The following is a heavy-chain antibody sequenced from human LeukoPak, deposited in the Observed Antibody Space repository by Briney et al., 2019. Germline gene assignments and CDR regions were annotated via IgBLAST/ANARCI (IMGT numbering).Heavy chain of an antibody. D-gene: IGHD2-15*01. CDR3: ARDSVVSWFDP. J-gene: IGHJ5*02. V-gene: IGHV4-39*07. Sequence: PSETLSLTCTVSSGSISTSNYYWGWIRQPPGKGPEWIGNIFYTGSTYYSPSLKSRVTISVDTSKNQFSLKLSSVTAADTAVYYCARDSVVSWFDPWGQGTLVTVSS. CDR2: IFYTGST. CDR1: SGSISTSNYY.